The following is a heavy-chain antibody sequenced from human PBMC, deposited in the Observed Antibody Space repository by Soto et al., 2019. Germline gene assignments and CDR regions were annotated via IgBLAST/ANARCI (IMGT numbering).Heavy chain of an antibody. Sequence: SETLSLTCAVYGGSFSGYYWSWIRQPPGKGLEWIGEINHSGSTNYNPSLKSRVTISVDTSKNQFSLKLSSVTAADTAVYYCARGPYSSGWYSAEYFQHWGQGTLVTVSS. CDR2: INHSGST. D-gene: IGHD6-19*01. CDR3: ARGPYSSGWYSAEYFQH. V-gene: IGHV4-34*01. J-gene: IGHJ1*01. CDR1: GGSFSGYY.